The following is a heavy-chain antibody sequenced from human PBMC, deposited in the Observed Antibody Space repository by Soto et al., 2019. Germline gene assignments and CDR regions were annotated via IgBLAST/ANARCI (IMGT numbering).Heavy chain of an antibody. V-gene: IGHV4-39*01. Sequence: QLQLQESGPGLVKPAETLSLKCAVSGGSVSSGNYFWGWIRQPPGKGLEWIGNIYDNGDTYSCPSLNSRVTMSVDTAPNQFSLRPTSVTAADTAVYYCARPIIDIWKQGHAFDFWGQGTLVTVSS. CDR1: GGSVSSGNYF. CDR2: IYDNGDT. D-gene: IGHD1-20*01. J-gene: IGHJ3*01. CDR3: ARPIIDIWKQGHAFDF.